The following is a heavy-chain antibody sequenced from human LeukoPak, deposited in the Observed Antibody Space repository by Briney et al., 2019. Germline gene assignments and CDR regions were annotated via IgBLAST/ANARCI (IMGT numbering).Heavy chain of an antibody. Sequence: APVKVSCKASGYAFTGYYMHWVRQAPGQGLEWMGWINPNSGGTNYAQKFQGWVTMTRDTSISTAYMELSRLRSDDTAVYYCARLAVAGITSAGDAFGIWGQGTMVTVSS. CDR3: ARLAVAGITSAGDAFGI. CDR2: INPNSGGT. D-gene: IGHD6-19*01. CDR1: GYAFTGYY. V-gene: IGHV1-2*04. J-gene: IGHJ3*02.